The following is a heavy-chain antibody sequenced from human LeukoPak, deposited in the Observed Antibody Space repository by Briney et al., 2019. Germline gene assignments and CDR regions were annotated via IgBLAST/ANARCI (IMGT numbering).Heavy chain of an antibody. Sequence: PSETLSLTCAVYSGSFSGYYWSWIRQPPGKGLEWIGEINHSGSTNYNPSLKSRVTISVDTSKNQFSLKLSSVTAADTAVYYCARGSEYYDFWSGYSSPFDYWGQGTLVTVSS. V-gene: IGHV4-34*01. CDR1: SGSFSGYY. CDR3: ARGSEYYDFWSGYSSPFDY. CDR2: INHSGST. J-gene: IGHJ4*02. D-gene: IGHD3-3*01.